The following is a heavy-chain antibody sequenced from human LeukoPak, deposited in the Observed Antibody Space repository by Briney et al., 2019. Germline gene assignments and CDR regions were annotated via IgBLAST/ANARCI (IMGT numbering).Heavy chain of an antibody. V-gene: IGHV3-21*01. Sequence: GGSLRLSCAASGFTFSSYSMNWVRQAPGKGLEWVSSISSSSSYIYYADSMKGRCTISRNNAKNSLYLQMNSLRAADTAVYYCGGSHFMVPDFWGQGTLVTVSS. J-gene: IGHJ4*02. D-gene: IGHD3-10*01. CDR1: GFTFSSYS. CDR3: GGSHFMVPDF. CDR2: ISSSSSYI.